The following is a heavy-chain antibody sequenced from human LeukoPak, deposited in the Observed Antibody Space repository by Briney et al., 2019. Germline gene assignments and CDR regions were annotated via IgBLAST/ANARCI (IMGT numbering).Heavy chain of an antibody. J-gene: IGHJ3*02. CDR1: GFTFSSYG. Sequence: PGGSLRLSCAASGFTFSSYGMHWVRQAPGKGLEWVAVISYDGSNKYYADSVKGRFTISRDNSKNTLYLQMNSLRAEDTAVYYCARAYCGGDCYSGAHDAFDIWGQGTMVTISS. D-gene: IGHD2-21*02. CDR3: ARAYCGGDCYSGAHDAFDI. V-gene: IGHV3-30*03. CDR2: ISYDGSNK.